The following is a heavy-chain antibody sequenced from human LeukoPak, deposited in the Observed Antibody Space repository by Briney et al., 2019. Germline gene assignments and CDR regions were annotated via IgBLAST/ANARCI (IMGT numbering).Heavy chain of an antibody. CDR1: GGSITSYY. Sequence: SETLSLTCTVSGGSITSYYWSWTRQPPGKGLEWIGYIYYSGSTNCNPSLKSRVTISVDTSKNQFSLKLSSVTAADTAVYYCARRGYSSQFDPWGQGTLVTVSS. CDR2: IYYSGST. CDR3: ARRGYSSQFDP. J-gene: IGHJ5*02. V-gene: IGHV4-59*01. D-gene: IGHD6-13*01.